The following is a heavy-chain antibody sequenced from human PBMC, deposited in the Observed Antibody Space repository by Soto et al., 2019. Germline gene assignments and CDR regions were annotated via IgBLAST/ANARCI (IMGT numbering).Heavy chain of an antibody. D-gene: IGHD3-22*01. J-gene: IGHJ5*02. CDR2: INHSGST. CDR3: ARGRSSGPYNWFDP. Sequence: QVQLQQWGAGLLKPSETLSLTCAVYGGSFSGYYWSWIRQPPGKGLEWIGEINHSGSTNYNPSLKSRVTRSVDTSKNKFSLKLSSVTAADTAVYYCARGRSSGPYNWFDPWGQGTLVTVSS. V-gene: IGHV4-34*01. CDR1: GGSFSGYY.